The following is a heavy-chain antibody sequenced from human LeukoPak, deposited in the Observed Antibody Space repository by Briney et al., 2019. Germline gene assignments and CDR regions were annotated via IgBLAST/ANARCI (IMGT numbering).Heavy chain of an antibody. CDR2: ITSGGDYI. D-gene: IGHD3-9*01. V-gene: IGHV3-21*01. Sequence: GGSLRLSCAASGFTFNTFNMNWVRQAPGKGLECVSSITSGGDYIYYADSVKGRFTTSRDNATNSLSLQLNSLRVEDTPVYYCARRHYALLAASYKWPPDYWGQGTLVTVSS. CDR1: GFTFNTFN. J-gene: IGHJ4*02. CDR3: ARRHYALLAASYKWPPDY.